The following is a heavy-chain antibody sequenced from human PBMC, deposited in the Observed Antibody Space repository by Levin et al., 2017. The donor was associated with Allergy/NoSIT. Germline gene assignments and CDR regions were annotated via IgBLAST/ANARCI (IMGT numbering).Heavy chain of an antibody. Sequence: KVSCKGSGYSFSSYCIGWVRQMPGKGLEWMGIIYPGDSDTRYSPSFQGQVTISADKSISTAYLQWSSLKASDTAMYYCARRQVYSYGPDFDYWGQGTLVTVSS. V-gene: IGHV5-51*01. CDR3: ARRQVYSYGPDFDY. D-gene: IGHD5-18*01. CDR1: GYSFSSYC. CDR2: IYPGDSDT. J-gene: IGHJ4*02.